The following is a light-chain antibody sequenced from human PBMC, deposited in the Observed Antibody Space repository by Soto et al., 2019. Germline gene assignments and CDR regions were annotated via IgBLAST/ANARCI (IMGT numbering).Light chain of an antibody. CDR1: NIGSKS. J-gene: IGLJ2*01. CDR2: DDS. V-gene: IGLV3-21*02. CDR3: QVWDSSSDPVV. Sequence: SYELTQPPSVSVAPGQTARISCGGNNIGSKSVYWYQQKPGQAPVLVVDDDSDRTSGIPERFSGSNSGNTATLTISRVEAGDEADYYCQVWDSSSDPVVFGGGTKLTVL.